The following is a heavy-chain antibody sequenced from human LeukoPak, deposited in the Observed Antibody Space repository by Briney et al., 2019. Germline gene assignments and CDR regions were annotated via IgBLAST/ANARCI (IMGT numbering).Heavy chain of an antibody. CDR3: ARNYESGYSIGP. Sequence: SETLSLTCAVSGGSINSIYWWSWVRQPPGKGLEWIGEIQHSGNINYNLSLKSRVTISVDKSKNQFSLTVTSVTAADTAIYYCARNYESGYSIGPWGQGTLVTVSS. J-gene: IGHJ5*02. CDR2: IQHSGNI. D-gene: IGHD3-3*01. CDR1: GGSINSIYW. V-gene: IGHV4-4*02.